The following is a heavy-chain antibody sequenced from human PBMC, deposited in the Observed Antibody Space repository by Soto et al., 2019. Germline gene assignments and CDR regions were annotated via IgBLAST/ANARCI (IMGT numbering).Heavy chain of an antibody. CDR1: GFTFSSHG. J-gene: IGHJ6*04. Sequence: QVQLVEAGGGVVQPGRSLRLSCSASGFTFSSHGIHWVRQAPGKGLEWGAVISYDGSTKDYADSVKGRFTISRDDSKNTWYLQMNSLRAENTAVYSCAKDVGSGSHLYHYYGMHVWGKGTTVTVSS. CDR2: ISYDGSTK. D-gene: IGHD3-10*01. V-gene: IGHV3-30*18. CDR3: AKDVGSGSHLYHYYGMHV.